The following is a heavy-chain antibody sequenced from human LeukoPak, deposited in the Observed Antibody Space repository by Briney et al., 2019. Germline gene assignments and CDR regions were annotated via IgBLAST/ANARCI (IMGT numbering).Heavy chain of an antibody. V-gene: IGHV4-38-2*02. Sequence: SETLSLTCTVSGYAIGSNYFWGWIRQPPGKGLEWIGSIHHRGTTYYNPSLNGRLTISLDTSKNQFSLNLTSVTASDTAVYYCSRETAGTTIDFWGQGRLVAVSS. D-gene: IGHD3-10*01. CDR1: GYAIGSNYF. J-gene: IGHJ4*02. CDR2: IHHRGTT. CDR3: SRETAGTTIDF.